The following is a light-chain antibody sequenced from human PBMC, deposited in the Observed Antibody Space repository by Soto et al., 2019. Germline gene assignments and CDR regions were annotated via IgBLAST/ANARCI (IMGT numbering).Light chain of an antibody. CDR1: QSLLHSNGYNY. CDR3: MQALQTPCT. CDR2: LGS. Sequence: DIMMTQSPLSLPVTPGEPASISCRSSQSLLHSNGYNYLDWYLQKPGQSPQLLIYLGSNRASGVPDRFSGSGSGTDFTLKISRVEAEDVGIYYCMQALQTPCTFGQGTKVEIK. J-gene: IGKJ1*01. V-gene: IGKV2-28*01.